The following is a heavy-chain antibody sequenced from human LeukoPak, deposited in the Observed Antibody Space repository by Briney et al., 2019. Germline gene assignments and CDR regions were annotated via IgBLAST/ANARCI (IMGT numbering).Heavy chain of an antibody. V-gene: IGHV3-53*01. Sequence: GGSLRLSCAASGFTVSSNYMSWVRQAPGKGLEWVSVIYSGGSTYYADSVKGRFTISRDNSKNTLYLHMNSLRAEDTAVYYCAKRTSIAVAYYFDYWGQGTLVTVSS. CDR3: AKRTSIAVAYYFDY. D-gene: IGHD6-19*01. CDR2: IYSGGST. J-gene: IGHJ4*02. CDR1: GFTVSSNY.